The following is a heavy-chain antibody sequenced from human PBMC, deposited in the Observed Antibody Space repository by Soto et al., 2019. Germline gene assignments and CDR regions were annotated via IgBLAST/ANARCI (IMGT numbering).Heavy chain of an antibody. V-gene: IGHV4-61*01. D-gene: IGHD5-18*01. CDR1: GGSVSSGSYY. J-gene: IGHJ6*02. CDR2: IYYSGST. CDR3: AREKDTAMVRSRYYYYYGMDV. Sequence: PSETLSLTCTVSGGSVSSGSYYWSWIRQPPGKGLEWFVYIYYSGSTNYNPSLKSRVTISVDTSKNQFSLKLSSVTAADTAVYYCAREKDTAMVRSRYYYYYGMDVWGQGTTVTVSS.